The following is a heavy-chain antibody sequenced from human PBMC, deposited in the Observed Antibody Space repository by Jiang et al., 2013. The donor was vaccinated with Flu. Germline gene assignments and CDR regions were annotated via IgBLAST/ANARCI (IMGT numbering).Heavy chain of an antibody. J-gene: IGHJ4*02. CDR3: ATTVTYYFDF. CDR2: NGGGK. Sequence: NGGGKKYAQKFQGRVTMTWDTSISTAYMELSRLRSDDTAVYYCATTVTYYFDFWGQGTLVTVSS. D-gene: IGHD2-21*02. V-gene: IGHV1-2*02.